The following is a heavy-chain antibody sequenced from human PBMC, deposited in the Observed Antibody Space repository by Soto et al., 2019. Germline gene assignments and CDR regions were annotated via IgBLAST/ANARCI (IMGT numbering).Heavy chain of an antibody. V-gene: IGHV3-15*01. CDR2: IKSKTDGGTT. CDR1: GFTFSNAW. Sequence: GGSLRLSCAASGFTFSNAWMSWVRQAPGKGLEWVGRIKSKTDGGTTDYAAPVKCRFTISRDDSKNTLYLQMNSLKTDDTAVYYCTTIPSIAAAGTDAFDIWGQGTMVTVSS. J-gene: IGHJ3*02. CDR3: TTIPSIAAAGTDAFDI. D-gene: IGHD6-13*01.